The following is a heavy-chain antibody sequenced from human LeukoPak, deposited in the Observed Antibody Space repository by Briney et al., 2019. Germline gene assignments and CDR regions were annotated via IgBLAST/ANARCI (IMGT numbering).Heavy chain of an antibody. CDR1: GASINSASYY. J-gene: IGHJ4*02. CDR3: ARAGGQYYYDSSGYHPFDY. Sequence: PSETLSLTCTVSGASINSASYYWGWIRQPPGKGLEWIGSIYDSGTTYYNPSLKSRVTILVDTSKKQFSLKLSSVTAADTALYYCARAGGQYYYDSSGYHPFDYWGQGTLVTVSS. D-gene: IGHD3-22*01. CDR2: IYDSGTT. V-gene: IGHV4-39*07.